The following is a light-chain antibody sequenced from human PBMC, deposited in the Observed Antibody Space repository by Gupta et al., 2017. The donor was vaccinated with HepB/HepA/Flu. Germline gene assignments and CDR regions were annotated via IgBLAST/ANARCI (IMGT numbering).Light chain of an antibody. J-gene: IGLJ1*01. V-gene: IGLV2-23*02. CDR2: EVS. Sequence: QSALTQPASVSVSPGQSITISCTGTNRDVGNYNFVSWYQHHTGKATKVIIYEVSKWPSGVSNRFSGSKAGNTASLTISGLQTEDEGDYYCCSYAGGRTFAFGTGTKVTVL. CDR1: NRDVGNYNF. CDR3: CSYAGGRTFA.